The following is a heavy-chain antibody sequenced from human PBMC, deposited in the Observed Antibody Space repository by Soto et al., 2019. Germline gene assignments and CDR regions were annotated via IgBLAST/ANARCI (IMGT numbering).Heavy chain of an antibody. CDR3: ARVPDSSGYAASDI. J-gene: IGHJ3*02. V-gene: IGHV4-30-4*08. D-gene: IGHD3-22*01. CDR1: RGSITSHDHY. CDR2: MFHSGSP. Sequence: PSETLPLTCPFSRGSITSHDHYWSWIRQSPGKGLEWIGYMFHSGSPYYNPSLKSRVTISVDTSKNQFSLRLSSVTAADTAVYYCARVPDSSGYAASDIWGQGTMVTVSS.